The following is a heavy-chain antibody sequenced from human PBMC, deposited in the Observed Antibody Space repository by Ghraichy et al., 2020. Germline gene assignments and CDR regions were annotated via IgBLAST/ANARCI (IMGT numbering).Heavy chain of an antibody. Sequence: GESLNISCAASGFTFSSYWMHWVRQAPGKGLVWVSRINSDGSSTSYADSVKGRFTISRDNAKNTLYLQMNSLRAEDTAVYYCARVSQFRVYDFWSGYVGHDAFDIWVQGTMVTVSS. J-gene: IGHJ3*02. CDR1: GFTFSSYW. V-gene: IGHV3-74*01. CDR3: ARVSQFRVYDFWSGYVGHDAFDI. D-gene: IGHD3-3*01. CDR2: INSDGSST.